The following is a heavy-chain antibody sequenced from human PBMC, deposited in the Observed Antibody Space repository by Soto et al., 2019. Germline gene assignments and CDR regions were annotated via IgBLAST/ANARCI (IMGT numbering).Heavy chain of an antibody. CDR3: AKGRYDFWSPHYFDS. J-gene: IGHJ4*02. V-gene: IGHV3-9*01. CDR2: ITWNSRVL. Sequence: GGLLILSWLGAGLNFVDFAVRWLRKAPGKGLEWVSGITWNSRVLAYADSVKGRFTISRDNARNSLYLQMDSLRDEDTALYYCAKGRYDFWSPHYFDSWGQGTLFTVS. D-gene: IGHD3-3*01. CDR1: GLNFVDFA.